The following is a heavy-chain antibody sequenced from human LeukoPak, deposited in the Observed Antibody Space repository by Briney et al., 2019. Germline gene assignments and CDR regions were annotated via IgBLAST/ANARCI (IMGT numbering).Heavy chain of an antibody. V-gene: IGHV4-4*07. CDR3: ARVIAVAAKGGYYFDY. CDR1: GGSISSYY. D-gene: IGHD6-19*01. Sequence: SETLSLTCTVSGGSISSYYWSWIRQPAGKGLEWIGRIYTSGSTNYNPSLKSRVTISVDTSKNQFSLKLSSVTAADTAVYYCARVIAVAAKGGYYFDYWGQGTLVTVSS. CDR2: IYTSGST. J-gene: IGHJ4*02.